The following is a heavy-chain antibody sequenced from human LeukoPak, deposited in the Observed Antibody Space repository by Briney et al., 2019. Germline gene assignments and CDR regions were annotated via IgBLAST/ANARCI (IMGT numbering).Heavy chain of an antibody. D-gene: IGHD3-22*01. J-gene: IGHJ4*02. CDR1: GFTFSSYS. V-gene: IGHV3-48*01. Sequence: PRGSLRLSCAAYGFTFSSYSMNWVRQPPGEGLEWVSYICSSSSTIYYADSVKGRSTSSRENAKKSLYLKRSSLRAEDTTGYYCARVLHKRNYDSSVYYGYWGQGTLVTASS. CDR2: ICSSSSTI. CDR3: ARVLHKRNYDSSVYYGY.